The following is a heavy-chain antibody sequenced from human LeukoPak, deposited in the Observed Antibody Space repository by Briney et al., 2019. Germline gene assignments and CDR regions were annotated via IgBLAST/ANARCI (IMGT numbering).Heavy chain of an antibody. CDR3: ARVRYYGSGNYVDYFDY. CDR1: GLTFSSYW. V-gene: IGHV3-7*01. D-gene: IGHD3-10*01. J-gene: IGHJ4*02. CDR2: IKQDGSEK. Sequence: PGGSLRLSCAASGLTFSSYWMSWVRQAPGKGLEWVANIKQDGSEKYYVDSVKGRFTISRDNAKNSLYLQMNSLRAEDTAVYHCARVRYYGSGNYVDYFDYWGQGTLVTVSS.